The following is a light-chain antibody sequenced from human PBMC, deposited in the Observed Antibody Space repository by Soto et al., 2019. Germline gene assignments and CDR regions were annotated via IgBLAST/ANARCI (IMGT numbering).Light chain of an antibody. CDR1: QSVSIY. CDR3: QQYNTYSRT. J-gene: IGKJ1*01. CDR2: DAS. Sequence: EIVLTQSAATLSLSPGARATLSSRASQSVSIYLAWYKQKLGQAPRIISYDASNRATGIPARFSGSGSGTEFTLTISSLEPEDFEVYYCQQYNTYSRTFGQGTKVDIK. V-gene: IGKV3-11*01.